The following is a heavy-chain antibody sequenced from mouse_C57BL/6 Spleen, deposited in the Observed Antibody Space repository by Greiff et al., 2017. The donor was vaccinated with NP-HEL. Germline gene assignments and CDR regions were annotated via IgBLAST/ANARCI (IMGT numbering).Heavy chain of an antibody. J-gene: IGHJ1*03. CDR2: ISSGSSTI. V-gene: IGHV5-17*01. CDR1: GFTFSDYG. Sequence: EVRLVESGGGLVKPGGSLKLSCAASGFTFSDYGMHWVRQAPEKGLEWVAYISSGSSTIYYADTVKGRFTISRDNAKNTLFLQMTSLRSEDTAMYYCASEEFGLCNWYFDVWGTGTTVTVSS. CDR3: ASEEFGLCNWYFDV.